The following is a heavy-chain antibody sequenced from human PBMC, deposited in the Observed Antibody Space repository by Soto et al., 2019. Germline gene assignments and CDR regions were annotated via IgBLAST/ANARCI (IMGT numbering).Heavy chain of an antibody. D-gene: IGHD6-6*01. CDR3: VREERIAAPQLDY. J-gene: IGHJ4*02. CDR1: GGSIKISDYH. CDR2: IHNSGPS. Sequence: TLSLTCTVSGGSIKISDYHWSWTRQSPAKGLEWIGYIHNSGPSFYKPSLRGRVTVTLDTARSQFSLTLASVTAADTAVYYCVREERIAAPQLDYWGQGIPVTVSS. V-gene: IGHV4-30-4*01.